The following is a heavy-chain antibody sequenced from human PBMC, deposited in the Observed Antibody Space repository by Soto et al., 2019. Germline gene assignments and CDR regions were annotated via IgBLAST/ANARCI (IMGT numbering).Heavy chain of an antibody. V-gene: IGHV1-69*13. CDR3: ARGGYCSGGSCREDYYYYGMDV. J-gene: IGHJ6*02. Sequence: SVKVSCKASGGTFSSYAISWVRQAPGQGLEWMGGIIPIFGTANYAQKFQGRVTITADESTSTAYMELSSLRSEDTAVYYCARGGYCSGGSCREDYYYYGMDVWGQGTTVTVSS. CDR2: IIPIFGTA. CDR1: GGTFSSYA. D-gene: IGHD2-15*01.